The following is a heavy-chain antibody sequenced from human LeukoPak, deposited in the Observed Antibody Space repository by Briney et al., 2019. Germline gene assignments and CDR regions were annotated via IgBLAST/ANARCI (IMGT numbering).Heavy chain of an antibody. CDR2: ISAYNGNT. J-gene: IGHJ4*02. D-gene: IGHD6-19*01. CDR3: ARDPQYSSGWDNSFDY. CDR1: GYIFTSYG. Sequence: VASVTVSCTASGYIFTSYGISWVRQAPGQGLEWMGWISAYNGNTNYAQKLQGRVTTTTDTSTSTAYMELRSLRSDDTAVYYCARDPQYSSGWDNSFDYWGQGTLVTVSS. V-gene: IGHV1-18*01.